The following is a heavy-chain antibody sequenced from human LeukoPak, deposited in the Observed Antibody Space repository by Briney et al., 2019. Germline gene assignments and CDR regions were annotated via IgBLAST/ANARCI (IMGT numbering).Heavy chain of an antibody. CDR3: ARARSNTFDY. CDR2: IYYSGST. D-gene: IGHD2/OR15-2a*01. J-gene: IGHJ4*02. V-gene: IGHV4-30-4*08. Sequence: SETLSLTCTVSGGSVSSGGYYWSWIRQHPGQGLEWIGYIYYSGSTYYNPSLKSRVTISVDTSKNQFSLKLSSVTVADTAVYYCARARSNTFDYWGQGTLVTVSS. CDR1: GGSVSSGGYY.